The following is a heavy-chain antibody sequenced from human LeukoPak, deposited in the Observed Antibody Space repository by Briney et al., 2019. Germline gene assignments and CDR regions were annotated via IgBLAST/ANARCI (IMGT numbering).Heavy chain of an antibody. CDR2: INPNSGGT. D-gene: IGHD3-22*01. Sequence: ASVKVSCKASGYTFTGYYMHWVRQAPGQGLEWMGWINPNSGGTNYAQKFQGRVTMTRDTSISTAYMELSRLRSDDTAVYYCARAAYYYDSSGYYSTRYYFDYWGQGTLVTVSS. V-gene: IGHV1-2*02. CDR1: GYTFTGYY. J-gene: IGHJ4*02. CDR3: ARAAYYYDSSGYYSTRYYFDY.